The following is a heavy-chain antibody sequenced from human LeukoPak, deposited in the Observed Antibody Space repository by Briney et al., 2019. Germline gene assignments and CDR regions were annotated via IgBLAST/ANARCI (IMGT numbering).Heavy chain of an antibody. Sequence: GGSLRLSCAASGFIFSSYGMHWVRQAPGKGLEWVAVIWHDGSSEFYADSVRGRFSIPRDDSKNTVYLQMNSLRAEDTALYYCAKDDRGGWSGYFDYWGQGTLVTVSS. CDR1: GFIFSSYG. V-gene: IGHV3-33*06. CDR2: IWHDGSSE. J-gene: IGHJ4*02. D-gene: IGHD3-22*01. CDR3: AKDDRGGWSGYFDY.